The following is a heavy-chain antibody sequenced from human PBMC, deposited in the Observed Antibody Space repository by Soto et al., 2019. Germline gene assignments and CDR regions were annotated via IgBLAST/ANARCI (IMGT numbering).Heavy chain of an antibody. V-gene: IGHV4-34*01. CDR2: INHSGST. Sequence: SETLSLTCAVYGGSFSGYYWSWIRQPPGKGLEWIGEINHSGSTNYNPSLKSRVTISVDTSKNQFSLKLSSVTAADTAVYYCARGHSSLNYWGQGTLVTVSS. CDR1: GGSFSGYY. J-gene: IGHJ4*02. CDR3: ARGHSSLNY.